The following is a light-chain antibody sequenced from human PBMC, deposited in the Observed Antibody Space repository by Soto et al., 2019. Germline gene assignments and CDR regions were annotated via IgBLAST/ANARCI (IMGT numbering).Light chain of an antibody. J-gene: IGKJ4*01. CDR3: QHRSDWLT. CDR1: QSISSA. CDR2: DAS. Sequence: EIVLTQSPATLSLSPGDRAILSCRATQSISSALAWYQQKPGQAPRLLIYDASDSATGIPARFSGSRSGTDFTLTISSLEPEDFADYYCQHRSDWLTVGGGNRVELK. V-gene: IGKV3-11*01.